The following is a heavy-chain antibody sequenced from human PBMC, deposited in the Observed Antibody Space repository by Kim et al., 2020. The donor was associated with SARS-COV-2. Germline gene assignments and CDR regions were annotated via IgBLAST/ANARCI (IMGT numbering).Heavy chain of an antibody. J-gene: IGHJ6*02. Sequence: SETLSLTCAVYGGSFSGYYWSWIRQPPGKGLEWIGEINHSGSTNYNPSLKSRVTISVDTSKNQFSLKLSSVIAADTAVYYCARGTKNYYDSSGYYYGMDVWGQGTTVTVSS. V-gene: IGHV4-34*01. CDR1: GGSFSGYY. D-gene: IGHD3-22*01. CDR2: INHSGST. CDR3: ARGTKNYYDSSGYYYGMDV.